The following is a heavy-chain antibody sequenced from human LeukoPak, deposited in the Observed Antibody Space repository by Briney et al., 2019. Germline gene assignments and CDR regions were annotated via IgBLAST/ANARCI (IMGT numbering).Heavy chain of an antibody. CDR2: IYYSGST. CDR1: GGSISSYY. CDR3: ARRASSGYYYIDY. J-gene: IGHJ4*02. V-gene: IGHV4-59*08. Sequence: PSETLSLTCTVSGGSISSYYWSWIRQPPGKGLERIGYIYYSGSTNYNPSLKSRVTISVDTSKNQFSLKLSSVTAADTAVYYCARRASSGYYYIDYWGQGTLVTVSS. D-gene: IGHD3-22*01.